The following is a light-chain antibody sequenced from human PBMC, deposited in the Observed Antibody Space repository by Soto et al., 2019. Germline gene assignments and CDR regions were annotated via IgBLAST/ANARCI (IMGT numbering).Light chain of an antibody. J-gene: IGLJ1*01. CDR2: KGT. CDR1: SSDVGAYNS. V-gene: IGLV2-23*01. CDR3: CSSAPESTYV. Sequence: QSALAQPASVSGSPGQSVTISCTGTSSDVGAYNSVSCYQQHPDKAPQLMIYKGTQRPSGVSNRFSGSTSGNAASLTISGLQAGDEADYFCCSSAPESTYVFGTGTKLTVL.